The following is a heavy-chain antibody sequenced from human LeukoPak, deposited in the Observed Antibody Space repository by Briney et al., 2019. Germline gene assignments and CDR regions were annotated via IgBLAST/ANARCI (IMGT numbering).Heavy chain of an antibody. Sequence: SETLSLTCTVSGGSISSSSYYWGWIRQPPGKGLEWIGSIYYSGSTYYNPSLKSRVTISVDTSKNQFSLKLSSVTAADTAVYYCARRGYYDSSGYYTSPIDYWGQGTLVAVSS. CDR2: IYYSGST. CDR3: ARRGYYDSSGYYTSPIDY. J-gene: IGHJ4*02. CDR1: GGSISSSSYY. D-gene: IGHD3-22*01. V-gene: IGHV4-39*01.